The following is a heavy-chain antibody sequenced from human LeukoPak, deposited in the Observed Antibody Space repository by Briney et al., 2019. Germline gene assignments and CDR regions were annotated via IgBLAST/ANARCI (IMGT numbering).Heavy chain of an antibody. J-gene: IGHJ4*02. CDR1: GFTFSSYS. CDR3: ARVGPYSSSSLDY. Sequence: GGSLRLSCAASGFTFSSYSMNWVRQAPGKGLEWVSSISSSSSYIYYADSVKGRFTTSRDNAKNSLYLQMNSLRAEDAAVYYCARVGPYSSSSLDYWGQGTLVTVSS. D-gene: IGHD6-6*01. CDR2: ISSSSSYI. V-gene: IGHV3-21*01.